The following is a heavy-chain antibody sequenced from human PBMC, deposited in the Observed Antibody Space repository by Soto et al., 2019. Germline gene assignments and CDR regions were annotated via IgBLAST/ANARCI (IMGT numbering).Heavy chain of an antibody. CDR1: GFSLSTSGVR. D-gene: IGHD3-22*01. Sequence: SAPTLVDPTQTLTLTCTVSGFSLSTSGVRVGCIRQSPGKALEWVTLIFWDIDKRYSPSVKSRLAITKHASTKQVVITMTNIDPLGTATYHCARLYYFDSSGYLRHLDYF. V-gene: IGHV2-5*02. J-gene: IGHJ1*01. CDR2: IFWDIDK. CDR3: ARLYYFDSSGYLRHLDYF.